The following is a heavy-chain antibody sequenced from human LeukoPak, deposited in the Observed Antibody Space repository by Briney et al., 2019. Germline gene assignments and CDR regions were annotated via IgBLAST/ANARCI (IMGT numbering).Heavy chain of an antibody. CDR2: MGSARDT. CDR3: VRGDSTRYRSNWYFDL. V-gene: IGHV3-13*01. Sequence: GGSLRLSCAASGFTFLSYDMHWVRQAAGGRLEWVSAMGSARDTYYPDSVKGRFTISRDNAKSSLYLQMNSLRVGDTAVYYCVRGDSTRYRSNWYFDLWGRATLVTVSS. J-gene: IGHJ2*01. D-gene: IGHD3-22*01. CDR1: GFTFLSYD.